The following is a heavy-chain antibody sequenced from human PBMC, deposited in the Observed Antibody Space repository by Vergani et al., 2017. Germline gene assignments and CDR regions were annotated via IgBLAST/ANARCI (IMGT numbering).Heavy chain of an antibody. J-gene: IGHJ3*02. V-gene: IGHV3-33*08. CDR2: IWYDGSNK. D-gene: IGHD3-3*01. CDR1: GFTFSSYG. Sequence: VQLVESGGGVVRPGGSLRLSCAASGFTFSSYGMHWVRQAPGKGLEWVAVIWYDGSNKYYADSVKGRFTISRDNSKNTLYLQMNSLRAEDTAVYYCARLPRITIFGVARGAFDIWGQGTMVTVSS. CDR3: ARLPRITIFGVARGAFDI.